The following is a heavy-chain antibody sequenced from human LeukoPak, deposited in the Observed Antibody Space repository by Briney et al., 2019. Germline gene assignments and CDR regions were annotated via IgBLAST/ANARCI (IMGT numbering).Heavy chain of an antibody. CDR3: ASGGYYRRAFDP. J-gene: IGHJ5*02. V-gene: IGHV4-31*03. CDR1: RGSHSSGGYY. CDR2: IYYSGST. D-gene: IGHD3-22*01. Sequence: SQTLSLTRIFSRGSHSSGGYYWRCIRRPPGKGLEWIGYIYYSGSTYYNPSLKSRVTISVDTSKNQFSLKLSSVTAADTAVYYCASGGYYRRAFDPWGQGTLVTVSS.